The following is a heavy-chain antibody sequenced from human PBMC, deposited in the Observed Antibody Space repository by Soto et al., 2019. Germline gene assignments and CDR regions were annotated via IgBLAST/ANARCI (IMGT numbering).Heavy chain of an antibody. D-gene: IGHD3-22*01. CDR1: GASFSDYY. J-gene: IGHJ4*02. CDR2: INHSGST. V-gene: IGHV4-34*01. Sequence: SETLSLTCAVYGASFSDYYWSWIRQPPGKGPEWIGEINHSGSTNYNPSLKSRVTISVDTSKNQFSLKLTSVTAADTAVYYCARGPYYYGTSGYYPAFWYFDHWGQGSLVTVS. CDR3: ARGPYYYGTSGYYPAFWYFDH.